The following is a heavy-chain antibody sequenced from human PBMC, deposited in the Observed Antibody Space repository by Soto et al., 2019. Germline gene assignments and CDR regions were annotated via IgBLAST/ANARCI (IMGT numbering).Heavy chain of an antibody. J-gene: IGHJ3*02. CDR3: ARGGTTVTTTFDI. V-gene: IGHV4-31*03. CDR1: GGSISSGGYY. CDR2: IYYSGST. Sequence: QVQLQESGPGLVKPSQTLSLTCTASGGSISSGGYYWSWIRQHPGKGLEWIGYIYYSGSTYYNPSLTSRVTISVDTSKTQFSLKLSSVTAADTAVYYCARGGTTVTTTFDIWGQGTMVTVSS. D-gene: IGHD4-17*01.